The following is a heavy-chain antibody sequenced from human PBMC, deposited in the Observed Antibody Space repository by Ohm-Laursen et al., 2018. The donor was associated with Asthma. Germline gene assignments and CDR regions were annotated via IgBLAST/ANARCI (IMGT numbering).Heavy chain of an antibody. CDR3: ARPKDYGDYVYFQH. J-gene: IGHJ1*01. D-gene: IGHD4-17*01. V-gene: IGHV3-30-3*01. CDR1: GFTFSSYW. Sequence: GQTLSLTCAVSGFTFSSYWMHWLRQDPGKGLEWLAFISYDGSNKYYADSVKGRFTISRDNSKNTLYLQMNSLRAEDTAVYYCARPKDYGDYVYFQHWGQGTLVTVSP. CDR2: ISYDGSNK.